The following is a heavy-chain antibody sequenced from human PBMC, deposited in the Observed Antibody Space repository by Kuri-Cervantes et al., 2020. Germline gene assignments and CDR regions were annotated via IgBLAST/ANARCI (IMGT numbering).Heavy chain of an antibody. J-gene: IGHJ4*02. CDR2: ISSSSSTI. CDR3: ARTGAYYDSSGYYWDY. V-gene: IGHV3-48*02. CDR1: GFTFSSYS. D-gene: IGHD3-22*01. Sequence: GGSLRPSCAASGFTFSSYSMNWVRQAPGKGLEWVSYISSSSSTIYYADSVKGRFTISRDNAKNSLYLQMNSLRDEDTAVYYCARTGAYYDSSGYYWDYWGQGTLVTVSS.